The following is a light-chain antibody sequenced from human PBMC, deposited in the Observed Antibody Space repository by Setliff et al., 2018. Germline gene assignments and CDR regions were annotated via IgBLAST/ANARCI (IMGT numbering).Light chain of an antibody. V-gene: IGLV1-40*01. J-gene: IGLJ1*01. CDR3: QSCDSSLSGFV. CDR2: AND. Sequence: QSALAQPPSVSGAPGQRVTISCTGSSSNIGAGYDVHWYQQLPGRAPKLLIYANDNRPSGVPDRFSGSKSGTSASLAITGLQAEDEADYYCQSCDSSLSGFVFGTGTKAPS. CDR1: SSNIGAGYD.